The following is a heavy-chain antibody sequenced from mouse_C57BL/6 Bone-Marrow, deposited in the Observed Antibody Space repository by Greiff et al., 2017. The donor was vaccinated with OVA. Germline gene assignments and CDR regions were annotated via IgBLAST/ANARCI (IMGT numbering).Heavy chain of an antibody. CDR1: GYTFTSYW. D-gene: IGHD3-3*01. V-gene: IGHV1-59*01. J-gene: IGHJ2*01. Sequence: QVQLKESGAELVRPGTSVKLSCKASGYTFTSYWMHWVKQRPGQGLEWIGVIDPSDSYTNYNQKFKGKATLTVDTSSSTAYMQLSSLTSEDSAVYYCARWGTGYWGQGTTLTVSS. CDR3: ARWGTGY. CDR2: IDPSDSYT.